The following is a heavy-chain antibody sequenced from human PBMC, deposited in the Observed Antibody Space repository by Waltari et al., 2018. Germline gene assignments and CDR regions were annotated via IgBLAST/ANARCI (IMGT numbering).Heavy chain of an antibody. CDR1: GGSFSGYY. V-gene: IGHV4-34*01. J-gene: IGHJ6*02. D-gene: IGHD3-3*02. CDR3: ARGGVGFLEWLGGAYYYYGMDV. Sequence: QVQLQQWGAGLLKPSETLSLTCAVYGGSFSGYYWSWIRQPPGKGLEWIGEINHSGSTNYNPSLKSRVTISVDTSKNQFSLKLSSVTAADTAVYYCARGGVGFLEWLGGAYYYYGMDVWGQGTTVTVSS. CDR2: INHSGST.